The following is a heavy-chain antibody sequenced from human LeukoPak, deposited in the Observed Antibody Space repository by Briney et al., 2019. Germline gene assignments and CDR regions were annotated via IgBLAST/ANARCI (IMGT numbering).Heavy chain of an antibody. CDR1: GFNFKYAW. Sequence: GGSLRLSCAASGFNFKYAWMNWVRQAPGKGLEWVANIKQDGSEKYYVDSVKGRFTISRGNAKNSLYLRMNSLRAEDTAVYYCARGDGYNSHWGQGTLVTVSS. CDR2: IKQDGSEK. V-gene: IGHV3-7*01. J-gene: IGHJ4*02. D-gene: IGHD5-24*01. CDR3: ARGDGYNSH.